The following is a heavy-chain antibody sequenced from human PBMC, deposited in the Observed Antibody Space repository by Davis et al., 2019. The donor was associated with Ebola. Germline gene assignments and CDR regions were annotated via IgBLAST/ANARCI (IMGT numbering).Heavy chain of an antibody. D-gene: IGHD2-2*01. CDR2: INHSGST. J-gene: IGHJ4*02. Sequence: SETLSLTCAVYGGSFSGYYWSWIRQPPGKGLEWIGEINHSGSTNYNPSLKSRVTISVDTSKNQFSLKLSSVTAADTAVYYCARVVGYHTSFFDYWGQGTLVTVSS. CDR3: ARVVGYHTSFFDY. V-gene: IGHV4-34*01. CDR1: GGSFSGYY.